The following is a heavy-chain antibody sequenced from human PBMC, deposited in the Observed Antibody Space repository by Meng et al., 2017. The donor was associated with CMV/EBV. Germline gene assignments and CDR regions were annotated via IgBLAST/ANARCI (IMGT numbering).Heavy chain of an antibody. CDR1: GGSFSGYY. V-gene: IGHV4-34*01. J-gene: IGHJ6*02. Sequence: GSLRLSCAVYGGSFSGYYWSWIRQPPGKGLEWIGEINHSGSTNYNPSLKSRVTISVDTSKNQFSLKLSSVTAADTAVYYCARGICSSISCPTYYYYYYGMDVWGQGTTVTVSS. D-gene: IGHD2-2*01. CDR3: ARGICSSISCPTYYYYYYGMDV. CDR2: INHSGST.